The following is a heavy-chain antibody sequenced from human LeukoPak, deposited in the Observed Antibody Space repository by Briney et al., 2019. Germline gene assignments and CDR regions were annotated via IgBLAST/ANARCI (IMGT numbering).Heavy chain of an antibody. CDR1: GFTFSSYS. Sequence: GGSLRLSCAASGFTFSSYSMNWVRQAPGKGLEWVSSISSTSTYIDYVDSVKGRFTISRDNAKNSLYLQMNSLRAEDTAVYYCARDRVLGKGYNFDYWGQGTLVTVSS. D-gene: IGHD5-24*01. J-gene: IGHJ4*02. CDR3: ARDRVLGKGYNFDY. CDR2: ISSTSTYI. V-gene: IGHV3-21*01.